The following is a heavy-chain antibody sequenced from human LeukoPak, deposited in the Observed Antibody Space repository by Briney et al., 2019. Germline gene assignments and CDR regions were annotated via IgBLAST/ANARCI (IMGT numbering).Heavy chain of an antibody. CDR2: ISGSGGST. Sequence: GGSLRLSCAASGFTFSSYAMSWVRQAPGKGLEWVSAISGSGGSTSYADSVKGRFTISRDNSKNTLYLQMNSLRAEDTAVYYCASIGAAAGIVFWGQGTLVTVSS. CDR3: ASIGAAAGIVF. V-gene: IGHV3-23*01. J-gene: IGHJ4*02. D-gene: IGHD6-13*01. CDR1: GFTFSSYA.